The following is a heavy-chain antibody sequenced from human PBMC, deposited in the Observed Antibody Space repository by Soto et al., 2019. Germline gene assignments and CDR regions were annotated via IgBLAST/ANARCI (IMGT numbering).Heavy chain of an antibody. D-gene: IGHD3-22*01. CDR2: INSDGSRT. J-gene: IGHJ4*02. CDR1: GVTFSSYW. V-gene: IGHV3-74*01. CDR3: ARALTYYYDIDY. Sequence: GGFLRLSCAAFGVTFSSYWMHWVRQAPGKGLVWVSRINSDGSRTIYADSVKGRFTISRDNAKNTLYLQMNSLRAEDTAVYYCARALTYYYDIDYWGQGTLVTVSS.